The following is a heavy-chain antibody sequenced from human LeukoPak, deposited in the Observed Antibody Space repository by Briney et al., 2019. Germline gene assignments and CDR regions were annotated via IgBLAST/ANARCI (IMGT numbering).Heavy chain of an antibody. CDR1: GGSISSGDYY. CDR2: IYYSGST. V-gene: IGHV4-30-4*01. D-gene: IGHD2-15*01. Sequence: SETLSITCTVPGGSISSGDYYWSWIRQPPGKGLEWIGYIYYSGSTYYNPSLKSRVTISVDTSKNQFSLKLSSVTAADTAVYYCARDRVAGWFDPWGQGTLVTVSS. J-gene: IGHJ5*02. CDR3: ARDRVAGWFDP.